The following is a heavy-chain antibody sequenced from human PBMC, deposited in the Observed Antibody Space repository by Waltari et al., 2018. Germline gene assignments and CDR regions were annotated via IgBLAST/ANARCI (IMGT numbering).Heavy chain of an antibody. V-gene: IGHV3-20*04. D-gene: IGHD1-7*01. CDR1: GFTFDDYG. CDR2: INWNGGST. CDR3: ARARTGTTFYYFDY. Sequence: EVQLVESGGGVVRPGGSLRLSCAASGFTFDDYGMSWVRQAPGKGLGWVAGINWNGGSTGYADSVKGRFTISRDNAKNSLYLQMNSLRAEDTALYYCARARTGTTFYYFDYWGQGTLVTVSS. J-gene: IGHJ4*02.